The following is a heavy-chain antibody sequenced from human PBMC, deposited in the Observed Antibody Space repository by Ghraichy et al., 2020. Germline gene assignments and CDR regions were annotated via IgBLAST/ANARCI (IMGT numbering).Heavy chain of an antibody. V-gene: IGHV3-30*18. D-gene: IGHD6-19*01. Sequence: SCAASGFTFSSYGMHWVRQAPGKGLEWVAVISYDGSNKYYADSVKGRFTISRDNSKNTLYLQMNSLRAEDTAVYYCAKDSLRTLQWLVDYWGQGTLVTVSS. CDR1: GFTFSSYG. J-gene: IGHJ4*02. CDR2: ISYDGSNK. CDR3: AKDSLRTLQWLVDY.